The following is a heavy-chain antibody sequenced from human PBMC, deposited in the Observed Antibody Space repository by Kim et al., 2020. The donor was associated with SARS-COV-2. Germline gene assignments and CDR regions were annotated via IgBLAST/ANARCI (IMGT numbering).Heavy chain of an antibody. D-gene: IGHD3-16*01. J-gene: IGHJ4*02. CDR1: GFTFRNDW. CDR3: ARALGGLDD. Sequence: GGSLRLSCAASGFTFRNDWMHWVRQPPGKGLVWVSRINGDGRTTTYTDSVRGRFTISRDNAKNTVYLQMNSLRGEDTAMYYCARALGGLDDWGQGTLVTVSS. V-gene: IGHV3-74*03. CDR2: INGDGRTT.